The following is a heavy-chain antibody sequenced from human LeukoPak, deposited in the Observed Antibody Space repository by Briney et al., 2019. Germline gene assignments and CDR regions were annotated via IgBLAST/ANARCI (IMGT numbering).Heavy chain of an antibody. V-gene: IGHV4-34*01. CDR2: INHSGST. J-gene: IGHJ4*02. D-gene: IGHD2-15*01. CDR3: ARHFSIDHYFDY. Sequence: SETLSLTCAVYGGSFSGYYWSWIRQPPGKGLEWIGEINHSGSTNYNPSLKSRVTISVDTSKNQFSLKLSSVTAADTAVYSCARHFSIDHYFDYWGQGTLVTVSS. CDR1: GGSFSGYY.